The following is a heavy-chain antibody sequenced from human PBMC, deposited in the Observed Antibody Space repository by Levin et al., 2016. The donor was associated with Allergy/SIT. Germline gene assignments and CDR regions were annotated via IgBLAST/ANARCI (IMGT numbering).Heavy chain of an antibody. J-gene: IGHJ6*02. CDR1: GFTFSSYG. Sequence: GGSLRLSCAASGFTFSSYGMHWVRQAPGKGLEWVAVISYDGSNKYYADSVKGRFTISRDNSKNTLYPQMNSLRAEDTAVYYCAKSSGSYPHLYYYYYGMDVWGQGTTVTVSS. CDR3: AKSSGSYPHLYYYYYGMDV. D-gene: IGHD1-26*01. V-gene: IGHV3-30*18. CDR2: ISYDGSNK.